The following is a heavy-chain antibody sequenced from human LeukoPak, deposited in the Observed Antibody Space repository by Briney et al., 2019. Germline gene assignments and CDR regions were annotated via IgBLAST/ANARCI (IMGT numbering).Heavy chain of an antibody. J-gene: IGHJ4*02. D-gene: IGHD4-23*01. CDR2: ISGSSSYI. Sequence: GGSLRLSCAASGFTFSTYNMNWVRQAPGKGLEWVSSISGSSSYIYYADSVKGRFSISRDNAKNSLYLQMNSLRAEDTAVYYCASRSGLNRGLGTTVITRFDYWGQGTLVTVSS. V-gene: IGHV3-21*04. CDR1: GFTFSTYN. CDR3: ASRSGLNRGLGTTVITRFDY.